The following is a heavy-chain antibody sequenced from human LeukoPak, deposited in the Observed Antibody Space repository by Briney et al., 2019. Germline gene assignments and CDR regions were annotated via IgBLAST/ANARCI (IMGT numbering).Heavy chain of an antibody. D-gene: IGHD1-26*01. J-gene: IGHJ3*02. CDR3: ARYIVSYPHDAFDI. CDR2: IYYSGST. CDR1: GDSISSGDYY. Sequence: PSETLSLTCTVSGDSISSGDYYWSWIRQPPGKGLEWIGYIYYSGSTSYNPSLKSRVTISVDTSKKQFSLKLSSVTAADTAFYYCARYIVSYPHDAFDIWGQGTMVTVSS. V-gene: IGHV4-61*08.